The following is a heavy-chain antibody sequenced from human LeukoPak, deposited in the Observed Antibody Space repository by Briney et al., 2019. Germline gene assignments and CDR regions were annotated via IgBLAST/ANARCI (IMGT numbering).Heavy chain of an antibody. J-gene: IGHJ4*02. D-gene: IGHD6-13*01. CDR2: MNGGGDER. CDR3: AKDRWGIAAAGTDDYFDY. CDR1: GFTFSSYA. V-gene: IGHV3-23*01. Sequence: PGGSLRLSCAASGFTFSSYAMSWVRQAPGKGLEWVSVMNGGGDERFYADSVKGRFTISRDNSKNTLYLQMNDLRAEDTAVYYCAKDRWGIAAAGTDDYFDYWGQGTLVTVSS.